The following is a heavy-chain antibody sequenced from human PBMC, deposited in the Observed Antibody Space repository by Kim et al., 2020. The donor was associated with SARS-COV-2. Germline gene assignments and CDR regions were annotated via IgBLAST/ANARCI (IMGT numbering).Heavy chain of an antibody. CDR3: AKALAAAGGR. D-gene: IGHD6-13*01. J-gene: IGHJ4*02. Sequence: GGSLRLSCAASGFTFSSYGMHWVRQAPGKGLEWVAVISYDGSNKYYGDSVKGRFTISRDNSKNTLYLQMNSLRAEDTAVYYCAKALAAAGGRWGQGTLVTVSS. CDR2: ISYDGSNK. V-gene: IGHV3-30*18. CDR1: GFTFSSYG.